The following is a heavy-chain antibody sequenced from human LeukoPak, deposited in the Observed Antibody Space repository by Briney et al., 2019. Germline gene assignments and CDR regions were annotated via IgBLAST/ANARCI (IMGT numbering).Heavy chain of an antibody. CDR2: ISYDGSNK. CDR1: GFTFSSYG. V-gene: IGHV3-30*18. J-gene: IGHJ3*02. CDR3: AKSSDIMATIYAFDI. D-gene: IGHD5-12*01. Sequence: GRSLRLSCAASGFTFSSYGMHWVRQAPGKGLEWVAVISYDGSNKYYADSVKGRFTISRDNSKNTLYLQMNSLRAEDTAVYYCAKSSDIMATIYAFDIWGQGTMVTVSS.